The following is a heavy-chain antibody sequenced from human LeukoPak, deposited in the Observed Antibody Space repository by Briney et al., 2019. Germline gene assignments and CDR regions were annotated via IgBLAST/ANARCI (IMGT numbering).Heavy chain of an antibody. CDR3: AATMVRGENYGVDV. D-gene: IGHD3-10*01. Sequence: SETLSLTCTVSGGSISSGGYHWSWIRQHPGKGLEWIGYIYYSGSTYYNPSLKSRVTISVDTSKNQFFLKLSSVTAADTAVYYCAATMVRGENYGVDVWGQGTTFTVSS. CDR1: GGSISSGGYH. CDR2: IYYSGST. J-gene: IGHJ6*02. V-gene: IGHV4-31*03.